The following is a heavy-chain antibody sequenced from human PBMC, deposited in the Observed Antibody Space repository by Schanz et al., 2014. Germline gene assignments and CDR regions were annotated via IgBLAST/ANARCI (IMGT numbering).Heavy chain of an antibody. Sequence: EVQLVESGGGLVQPGGSLRLSCAASGFTFSTHAMSWVRQAPGKGLEWVAYISSSSSTIHYADSVKGRFTISRDNSNKTVDLQMNSLRAEDTAVYFCVSQTGSPNYWGQGTLLTVSS. CDR3: VSQTGSPNY. D-gene: IGHD6-13*01. V-gene: IGHV3-48*04. CDR1: GFTFSTHA. J-gene: IGHJ4*02. CDR2: ISSSSSTI.